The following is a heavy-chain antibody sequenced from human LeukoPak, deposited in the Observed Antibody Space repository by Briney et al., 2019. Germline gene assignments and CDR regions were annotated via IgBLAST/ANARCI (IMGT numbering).Heavy chain of an antibody. CDR1: GFTFTSSA. CDR3: AAYRPRGSSWYGDAFDI. D-gene: IGHD6-13*01. V-gene: IGHV1-58*02. CDR2: IVVGSGNT. Sequence: GTSVKVSCKASGFTFTSSAMQWVRQARGQRLEWIGWIVVGSGNTNYAQKFQERVTITRDMSTSTAYMELSNLRSEDTAVYYCAAYRPRGSSWYGDAFDIWGQGTMVTVSS. J-gene: IGHJ3*02.